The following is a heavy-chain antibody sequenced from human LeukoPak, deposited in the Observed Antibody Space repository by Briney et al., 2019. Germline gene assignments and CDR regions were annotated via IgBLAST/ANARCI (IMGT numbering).Heavy chain of an antibody. V-gene: IGHV2-5*02. J-gene: IGHJ4*02. CDR1: GFSLSTSGLG. Sequence: ESGPTLVNPTQTLTLTCTFSGFSLSTSGLGVGWIRQPPGKALEWLALIYWDDDKRYSPSLKSRLTITKDTSKNQVVPTMTNMDPVDTATYYCARHTEKLVLDYWGQGTLVTVSS. CDR3: ARHTEKLVLDY. CDR2: IYWDDDK. D-gene: IGHD6-6*01.